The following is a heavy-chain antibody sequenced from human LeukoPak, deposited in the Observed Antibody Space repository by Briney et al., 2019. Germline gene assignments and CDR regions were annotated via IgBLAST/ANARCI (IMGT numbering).Heavy chain of an antibody. D-gene: IGHD2-15*01. Sequence: SETLSLTCTVSGGSISSSSYYWGWIRQPPGKGLEWIGSIYYSGSTYYNPSLKSRVTISVDTSNNQFSLKLSSVTAADTAIYYCASEYCSGDSCEGGHFDYWGQGTLVTVSS. CDR3: ASEYCSGDSCEGGHFDY. V-gene: IGHV4-39*07. CDR1: GGSISSSSYY. J-gene: IGHJ4*02. CDR2: IYYSGST.